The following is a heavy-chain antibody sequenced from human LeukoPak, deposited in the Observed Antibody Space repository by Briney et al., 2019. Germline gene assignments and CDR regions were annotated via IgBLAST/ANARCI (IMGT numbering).Heavy chain of an antibody. CDR2: IYYNGNT. D-gene: IGHD1-1*01. Sequence: SETLSLTCSVSDGSINSYYWNWIRRPPGKGLEWIGYIYYNGNTNYSPSLKSRVTMSVDTSKNLFSLKVSSVTAADTAVYYCARVTGTLAYFDYWGQGTLVTVSS. J-gene: IGHJ4*02. CDR3: ARVTGTLAYFDY. CDR1: DGSINSYY. V-gene: IGHV4-59*01.